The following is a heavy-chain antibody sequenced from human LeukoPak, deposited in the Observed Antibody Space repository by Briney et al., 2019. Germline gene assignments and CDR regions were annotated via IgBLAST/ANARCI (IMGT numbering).Heavy chain of an antibody. J-gene: IGHJ5*02. D-gene: IGHD4-23*01. CDR1: GYSFTSYW. CDR2: IDPSDSYT. CDR3: ARIPSTVVTPGAWFDP. Sequence: GESLKISCKGSGYSFTSYWISWVRQMPGKGLEWMGRIDPSDSYTNYSPSFQGHVTISADKSISTAYLQWSSLKASDTAMYYCARIPSTVVTPGAWFDPWGQGTLVTVSS. V-gene: IGHV5-10-1*01.